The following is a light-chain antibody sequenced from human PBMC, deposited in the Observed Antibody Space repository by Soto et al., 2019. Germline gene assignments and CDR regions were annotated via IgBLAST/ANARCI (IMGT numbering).Light chain of an antibody. CDR2: QVN. J-gene: IGLJ1*01. Sequence: QSALTQPPSASGSPGQSVTISCTGTSSDIGVYDFVSWYQQHPGKAPKVIIYQVNKRPSGVPDRFSGSKSGNTASLTVSGLRPEDEADYFCSSFAGSYSPYVVGTGTKVTVL. CDR1: SSDIGVYDF. V-gene: IGLV2-8*01. CDR3: SSFAGSYSPYV.